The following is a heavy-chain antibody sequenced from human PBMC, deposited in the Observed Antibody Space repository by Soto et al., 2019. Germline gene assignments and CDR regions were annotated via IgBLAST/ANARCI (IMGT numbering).Heavy chain of an antibody. CDR3: ATPGGRDFNAFDV. V-gene: IGHV5-51*01. CDR1: GYTFTINW. CDR2: IFPIDSDT. D-gene: IGHD2-21*02. J-gene: IGHJ3*01. Sequence: GESVKISCKGSGYTFTINWIGWVLQMPWKGLEWMGIIFPIDSDTRYSPSSQGQVTISADNSISTAYLQWSSLKASDTAIYYCATPGGRDFNAFDVWGQGTMVTVSS.